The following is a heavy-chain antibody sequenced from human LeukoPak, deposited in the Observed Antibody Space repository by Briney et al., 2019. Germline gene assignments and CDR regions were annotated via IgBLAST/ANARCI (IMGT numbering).Heavy chain of an antibody. CDR2: IYTSGST. Sequence: SETLSLTCTVSGGSISSYYWSWIRQPAGKGLEWIGRIYTSGSTDYNPSLKSRVTMSVDTSKNQFSLKLSSVTAADTAVYYCARVGNIVVGDYYYMDVWGKGTTVTVSS. CDR1: GGSISSYY. V-gene: IGHV4-4*07. J-gene: IGHJ6*03. D-gene: IGHD2-2*01. CDR3: ARVGNIVVGDYYYMDV.